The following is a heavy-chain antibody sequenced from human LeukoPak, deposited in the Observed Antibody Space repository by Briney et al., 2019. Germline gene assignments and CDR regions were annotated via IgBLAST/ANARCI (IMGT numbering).Heavy chain of an antibody. CDR2: INQDGSVR. Sequence: GGSLRLSCAASGYTLSSHLMSWVRQAPGQGLEWVANINQDGSVRRYVGSVEGWFTISRDNAKNALFLQMSSLGVEDTAVYYCARLPPNNHAYFDNWGQGTLVTVSS. CDR3: ARLPPNNHAYFDN. CDR1: GYTLSSHL. J-gene: IGHJ4*02. V-gene: IGHV3-7*05. D-gene: IGHD3-16*01.